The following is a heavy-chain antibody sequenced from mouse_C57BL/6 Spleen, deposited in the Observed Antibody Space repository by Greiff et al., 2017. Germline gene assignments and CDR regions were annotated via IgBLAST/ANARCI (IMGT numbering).Heavy chain of an antibody. V-gene: IGHV6-6*01. D-gene: IGHD2-4*01. J-gene: IGHJ3*01. CDR2: IRNKANNHAT. Sequence: EVMLVESGGGLVQPGGSMKLSCAASGFTFSDAWMDWVRQSPEKGLEWVAEIRNKANNHATYYAESVKGRFTISRDDSKSSVYLQMNSLRAEDTGIYYCTRRGAYDYDGTWFAYWGQGTLVTVSA. CDR1: GFTFSDAW. CDR3: TRRGAYDYDGTWFAY.